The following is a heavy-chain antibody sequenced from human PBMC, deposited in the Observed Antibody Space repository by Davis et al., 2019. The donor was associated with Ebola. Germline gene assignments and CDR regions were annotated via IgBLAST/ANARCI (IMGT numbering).Heavy chain of an antibody. D-gene: IGHD3-3*01. V-gene: IGHV1-46*01. CDR2: INPSGGST. CDR3: AREWARYDFWSGYLGMDV. CDR1: GYTFTSYG. J-gene: IGHJ6*02. Sequence: AASVKVSCKASGYTFTSYGISWARQAPGQGLEWMGIINPSGGSTSYAQKFQGRVTMTRDTSTSTVYMELSSLRSEDTAVYYCAREWARYDFWSGYLGMDVWGQGTTVTVSS.